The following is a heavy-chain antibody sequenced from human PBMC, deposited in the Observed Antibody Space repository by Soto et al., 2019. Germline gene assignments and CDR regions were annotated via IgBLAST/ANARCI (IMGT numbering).Heavy chain of an antibody. CDR1: GGSIASGGYS. CDR3: ARVAGDGWYDA. V-gene: IGHV4-30-2*01. CDR2: VFLNGST. J-gene: IGHJ5*02. Sequence: QVRLQESGTGLVNPSQTLSLTCAVSGGSIASGGYSWSWVRQPPGRGLEWIGNVFLNGSTHYGPSLKGRITVSLDRSKDQFSLKLSSVPAADTAVYFCARVAGDGWYDAWGQGILVTVSS.